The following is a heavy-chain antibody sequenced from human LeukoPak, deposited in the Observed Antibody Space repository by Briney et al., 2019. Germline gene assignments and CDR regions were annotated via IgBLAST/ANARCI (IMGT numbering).Heavy chain of an antibody. CDR1: GGSISHYF. Sequence: PSETLSLTCSVSGGSISHYFWSWIRQTPEKGLEWIGYIHHTGSTNDNPSLKGRVTISVDTSKNQFSLKLSSVTAADTAVYYCARDRGAIPNNWFDPWGQGTLVTVSS. CDR3: ARDRGAIPNNWFDP. CDR2: IHHTGST. D-gene: IGHD2-21*01. V-gene: IGHV4-59*01. J-gene: IGHJ5*02.